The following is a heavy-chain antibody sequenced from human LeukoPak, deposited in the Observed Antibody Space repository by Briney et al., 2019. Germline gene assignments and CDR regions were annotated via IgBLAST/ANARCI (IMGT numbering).Heavy chain of an antibody. Sequence: GVSVRLSCVVSGFILRTYWMMWVRQAPGRGTEWVAEITQDGTKKYYVDSVGGRFTISRDNAKNLLYLQMNSLRVEDTAVYYCVNYGGNIGVWGKGTLVTVSS. CDR2: ITQDGTKK. D-gene: IGHD4-23*01. J-gene: IGHJ4*02. V-gene: IGHV3-7*01. CDR3: VNYGGNIGV. CDR1: GFILRTYW.